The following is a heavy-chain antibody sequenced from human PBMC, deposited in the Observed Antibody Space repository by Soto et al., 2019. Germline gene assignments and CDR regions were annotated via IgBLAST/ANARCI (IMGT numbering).Heavy chain of an antibody. J-gene: IGHJ6*02. CDR1: GFTFSGYY. CDR3: ARDLEDYVWGSYRPPLDYGMDV. Sequence: PGGSLRLSCAASGFTFSGYYMSWIRQAPGKGLEWVSYISSSSSYTNYADSVKGRFTISRDNAKNSLYLQMNSLRAEDTAVYYCARDLEDYVWGSYRPPLDYGMDVWGQGTTVTVSS. D-gene: IGHD3-16*02. CDR2: ISSSSSYT. V-gene: IGHV3-11*06.